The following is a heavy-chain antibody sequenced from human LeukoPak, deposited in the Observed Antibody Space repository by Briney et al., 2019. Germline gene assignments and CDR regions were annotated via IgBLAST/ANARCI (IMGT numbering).Heavy chain of an antibody. CDR3: ARRGYSSSSVSPLRY. Sequence: AGGSLRLSCAASGFTFSSYGMNWVRQAPGKGLEWVSTISGSGGSTYYADSVKGRFTISRDNAKNSLYLQMNSLRAEDTAVYYCARRGYSSSSVSPLRYWGQGTLVTVSS. D-gene: IGHD6-6*01. J-gene: IGHJ4*02. CDR2: ISGSGGST. V-gene: IGHV3-23*01. CDR1: GFTFSSYG.